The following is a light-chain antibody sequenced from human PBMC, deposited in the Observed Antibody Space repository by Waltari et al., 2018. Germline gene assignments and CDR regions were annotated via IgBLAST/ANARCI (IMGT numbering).Light chain of an antibody. J-gene: IGLJ3*02. Sequence: QSVLTQPPSVSGAPGPPVPNSCTRSGSNIGAGSDVRWYQQIPRAAPKLLMYGSSSRPLGVPDRFFGSTSGTSASLAITGLQAEDEADYYCQSYDTSLSVVFGGGTKLTVL. CDR2: GSS. CDR3: QSYDTSLSVV. CDR1: GSNIGAGSD. V-gene: IGLV1-40*01.